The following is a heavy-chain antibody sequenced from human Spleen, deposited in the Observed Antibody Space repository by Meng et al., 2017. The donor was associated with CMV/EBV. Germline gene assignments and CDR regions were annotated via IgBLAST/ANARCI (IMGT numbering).Heavy chain of an antibody. Sequence: LRLSCTVSGGSISSGGYYWSWIRQHPGKGLEWIGYIYYSGSTYYNPSLKSRVTISVDTSKNQFSLKLSSVTAADTAVYYCARVPVVTQDAFDIWGQGTMVTVSS. CDR3: ARVPVVTQDAFDI. V-gene: IGHV4-31*03. CDR1: GGSISSGGYY. CDR2: IYYSGST. D-gene: IGHD4-23*01. J-gene: IGHJ3*02.